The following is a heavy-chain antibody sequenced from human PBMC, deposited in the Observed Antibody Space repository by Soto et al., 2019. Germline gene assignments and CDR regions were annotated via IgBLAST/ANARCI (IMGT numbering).Heavy chain of an antibody. CDR3: ARVDTAMITSYYNGMDV. D-gene: IGHD5-18*01. CDR1: GFSFRSYA. V-gene: IGHV3-30-3*01. CDR2: ISYDGSNK. J-gene: IGHJ6*02. Sequence: PVGSLRLSCAASGFSFRSYAMHWVRQAPGKGLEWVAVISYDGSNKYYADSVKGRFTISRDNSKNTLYLQMNSLRAEDTAVYYCARVDTAMITSYYNGMDVWGQGTSVTVSS.